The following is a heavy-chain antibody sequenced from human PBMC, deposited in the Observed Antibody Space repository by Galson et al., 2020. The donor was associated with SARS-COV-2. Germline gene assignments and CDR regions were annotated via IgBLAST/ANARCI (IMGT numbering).Heavy chain of an antibody. CDR2: MNQDGSEK. CDR3: TSGDSGPIQSDY. J-gene: IGHJ4*02. CDR1: GFTFSYYW. V-gene: IGHV3-7*01. Sequence: TGGSLRLSCAASGFTFSYYWMSWVRQAPGKGLEWVANMNQDGSEKYYVDSVKGRFTISRDNAKNSLYLQMNSLRAEDTAVYYCTSGDSGPIQSDYCGQGTLVTVSS. D-gene: IGHD3-10*01.